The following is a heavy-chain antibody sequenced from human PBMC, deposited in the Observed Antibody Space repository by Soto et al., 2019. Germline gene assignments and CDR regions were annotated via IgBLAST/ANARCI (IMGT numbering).Heavy chain of an antibody. D-gene: IGHD6-13*01. J-gene: IGHJ4*02. CDR1: GFTFSSYG. CDR3: AKDPDFLGIAAAGHFGLDY. V-gene: IGHV3-30*18. CDR2: ISYDGSNK. Sequence: GGSLRLSCAASGFTFSSYGMHWVRQAPGKGLEWVAVISYDGSNKYYADSVKGRFTISRDNSKNTLYLQMNSLRAEDTAVYYCAKDPDFLGIAAAGHFGLDYWGQGTLVTAPQ.